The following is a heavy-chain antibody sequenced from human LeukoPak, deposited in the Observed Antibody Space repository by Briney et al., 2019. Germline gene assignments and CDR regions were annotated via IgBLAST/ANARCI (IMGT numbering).Heavy chain of an antibody. CDR3: AKVAKYYYGPETYYFFEQ. V-gene: IGHV3-21*01. CDR2: ITSSSSYV. Sequence: GGSLRLSCEASGFTFSTYNMNWVRQAPGKRLEWVSSITSSSSYVFYADSVKGRFTISRDYAKNSLYLQMNSLRVEDTAVYYCAKVAKYYYGPETYYFFEQWGQGTPVTASS. J-gene: IGHJ4*02. CDR1: GFTFSTYN. D-gene: IGHD3-10*01.